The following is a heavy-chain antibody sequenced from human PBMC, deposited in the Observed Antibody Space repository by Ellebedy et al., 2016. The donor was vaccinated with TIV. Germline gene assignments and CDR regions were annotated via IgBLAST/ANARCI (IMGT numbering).Heavy chain of an antibody. CDR3: ARPDYIIGTDY. J-gene: IGHJ4*02. D-gene: IGHD1/OR15-1a*01. V-gene: IGHV3-53*01. CDR1: GFTVSRNF. CDR2: IYSGGSI. Sequence: GESLKISCAVSGFTVSRNFMSWVRQALGKGLEWVAIIYSGGSISYADSVKGRFTISRDNSKNTVYLQMNSLRAEDTAVYYCARPDYIIGTDYWGQGTLVSVSS.